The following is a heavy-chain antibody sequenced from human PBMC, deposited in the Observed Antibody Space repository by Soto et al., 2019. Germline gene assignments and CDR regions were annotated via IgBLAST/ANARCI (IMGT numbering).Heavy chain of an antibody. Sequence: EVQLVESGGGLVKPGGSLRISCTASGFTFSHAWMTWVRQTPGMGLEWDGRIKSKSDGGTADYGAPVKGRFTMSRDDSRNTVFLQMTSLKTDDTAVYYCYIPFYYHSMDVWGQGTTVTVSS. J-gene: IGHJ6*02. CDR1: GFTFSHAW. CDR3: YIPFYYHSMDV. CDR2: IKSKSDGGTA. D-gene: IGHD3-10*01. V-gene: IGHV3-15*01.